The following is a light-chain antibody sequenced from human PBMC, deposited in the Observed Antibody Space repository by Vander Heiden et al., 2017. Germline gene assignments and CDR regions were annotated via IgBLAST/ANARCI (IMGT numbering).Light chain of an antibody. CDR1: SSDVGSYNL. CDR3: CSGSTTTM. Sequence: QSTLTQPASVSGSPGQSITISCTGTSSDVGSYNLVSWYQQHPGKVPKLIIYDVSKRPSGISNRFSGSKSGNTASLTISGLQAEDEADYYCCSGSTTTMFGGGTKLTVL. J-gene: IGLJ3*02. CDR2: DVS. V-gene: IGLV2-23*02.